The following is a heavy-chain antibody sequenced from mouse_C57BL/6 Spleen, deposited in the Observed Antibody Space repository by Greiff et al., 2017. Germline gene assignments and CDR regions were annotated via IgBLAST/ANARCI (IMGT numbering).Heavy chain of an antibody. CDR3: ARGGGTKDY. D-gene: IGHD1-1*02. CDR2: IYPRSGNT. J-gene: IGHJ2*01. CDR1: GYTFTSYG. V-gene: IGHV1-81*01. Sequence: VKLMESGAELARPGASVKLSCKASGYTFTSYGISWVKQRTGQGLEWIGEIYPRSGNTYYNEKFKGKATLTADKSSSTAYMELRSLTSEDSAVYFCARGGGTKDYWGQGTTLTVSS.